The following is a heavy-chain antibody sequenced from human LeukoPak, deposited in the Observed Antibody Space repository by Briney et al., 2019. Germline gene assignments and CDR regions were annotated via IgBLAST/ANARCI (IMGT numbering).Heavy chain of an antibody. J-gene: IGHJ6*03. CDR3: ASKGGRSGSYYSGYYYYMDV. CDR2: ISSSSSYI. V-gene: IGHV3-21*04. D-gene: IGHD1-26*01. Sequence: GGSLRLSCAASGFTFSSYSMNWVRQAPGKGLEWVSSISSSSSYIYYADSVKGRFTISRDNSKNTLYLQMNSLRAEDTAVYYCASKGGRSGSYYSGYYYYMDVWGKGTTVTISS. CDR1: GFTFSSYS.